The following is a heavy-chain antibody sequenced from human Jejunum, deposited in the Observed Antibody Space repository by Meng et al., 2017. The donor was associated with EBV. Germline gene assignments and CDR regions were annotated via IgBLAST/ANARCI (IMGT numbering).Heavy chain of an antibody. CDR1: GGSVSSGTYY. CDR3: ARNWNF. D-gene: IGHD1-1*01. CDR2: IYNSGST. V-gene: IGHV4-61*01. J-gene: IGHJ4*02. Sequence: QVPRQESGPGLVKPSETLSLTCTVSGGSVSSGTYYWTWIRQPPGKGLEWIGYIYNSGSTNYNPSLKSRVTISLDTSKNQFSLKLSSVTAADTAMYYCARNWNFWGQGTLVTVFS.